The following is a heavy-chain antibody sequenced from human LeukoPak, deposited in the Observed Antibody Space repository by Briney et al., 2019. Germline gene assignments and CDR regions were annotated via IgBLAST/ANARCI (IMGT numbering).Heavy chain of an antibody. CDR2: ISYDGSNK. V-gene: IGHV3-30-3*01. D-gene: IGHD3-9*01. J-gene: IGHJ4*02. CDR1: GFTFSSYA. Sequence: GGSLRLSCAASGFTFSSYAMHWVRQAPGKGLEWVAVISYDGSNKYYADSVKGRFTISRDNSKNTLYLQMNSLRAEGTAVYYCARGGRYFDWSVDYWGQGTLVTVSS. CDR3: ARGGRYFDWSVDY.